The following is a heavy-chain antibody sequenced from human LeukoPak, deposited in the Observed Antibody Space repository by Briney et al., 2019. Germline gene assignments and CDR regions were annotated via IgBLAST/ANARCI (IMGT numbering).Heavy chain of an antibody. CDR1: GGSISSSNW. CDR2: IYHSGST. D-gene: IGHD3-3*01. J-gene: IGHJ6*02. V-gene: IGHV4-4*02. Sequence: SETLSLTCAVSGGSISSSNWWSWVRQPPGKGLEWIGEIYHSGSTNYNPSLKSRVTISVDKSKNQFSLKLSSVTAADTAVYYCARDSLTVLRFLEWGDNPYHYYGMDVWGQGTTVTVSS. CDR3: ARDSLTVLRFLEWGDNPYHYYGMDV.